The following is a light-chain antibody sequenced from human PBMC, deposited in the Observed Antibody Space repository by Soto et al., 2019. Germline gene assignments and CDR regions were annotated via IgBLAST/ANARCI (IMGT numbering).Light chain of an antibody. Sequence: QSVLTQPASVSGSPGQSITISCTGSSSDVGGHNHVSWYQQHPGKAPKVIIYEGIKRPSGVSNRFSGSNSGSTASLTISGLQAEDEADYYCCSYVGATTYVFGTGTKLTVL. J-gene: IGLJ1*01. CDR1: SSDVGGHNH. V-gene: IGLV2-23*01. CDR3: CSYVGATTYV. CDR2: EGI.